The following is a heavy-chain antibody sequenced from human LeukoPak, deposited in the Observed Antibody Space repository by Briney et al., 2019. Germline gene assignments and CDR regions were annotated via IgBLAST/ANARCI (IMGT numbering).Heavy chain of an antibody. V-gene: IGHV3-23*01. CDR2: IRGSGDGT. CDR1: GFTFNSYV. Sequence: PGGSLRLSCAASGFTFNSYVMSWVRQAPGKGLKWVSAIRGSGDGTYYADSVKGRFTISRDNSKNTLHLQMNSLRAEDTAVYYCAKHRPDAFDIWGQGTMVTVSS. J-gene: IGHJ3*02. CDR3: AKHRPDAFDI.